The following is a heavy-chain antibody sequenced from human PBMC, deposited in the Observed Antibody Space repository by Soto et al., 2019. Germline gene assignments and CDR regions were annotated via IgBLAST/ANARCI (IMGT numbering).Heavy chain of an antibody. Sequence: QVQLVQSGAEVKKPGASVKVSCKASGYTFTSYDINWARQATGQGLEWMGWMNPNSGNTGYAQKFQGRVTMTRNTSISTAYMELSSLRSEDTAVYYCASLEDCSGGSCYNLWGQGTLVTVSS. J-gene: IGHJ5*02. CDR1: GYTFTSYD. V-gene: IGHV1-8*01. CDR2: MNPNSGNT. D-gene: IGHD2-15*01. CDR3: ASLEDCSGGSCYNL.